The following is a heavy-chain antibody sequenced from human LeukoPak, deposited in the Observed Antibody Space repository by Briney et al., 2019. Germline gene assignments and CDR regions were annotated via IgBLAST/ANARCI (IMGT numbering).Heavy chain of an antibody. CDR3: AGGVGHAFDI. J-gene: IGHJ3*02. Sequence: PSETLSLTCTVSGDSVSSSSYYWTWIRQSAGKGLEWIGEIYHSGSTNYNPSLKSRVSISVDKSKNQFSLKLSSVTAADTAVYYCAGGVGHAFDIWGQGTMVTVSS. V-gene: IGHV4-61*10. CDR1: GDSVSSSSYY. D-gene: IGHD2-15*01. CDR2: IYHSGST.